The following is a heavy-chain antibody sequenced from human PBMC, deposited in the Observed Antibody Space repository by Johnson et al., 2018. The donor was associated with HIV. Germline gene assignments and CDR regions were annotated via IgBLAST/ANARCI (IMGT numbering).Heavy chain of an antibody. J-gene: IGHJ3*02. CDR1: GFTFDNFW. V-gene: IGHV3-30*03. CDR2: ISYDGNNK. Sequence: QVQLVESGGGLVQPGGSLRLSCAVSGFTFDNFWMAWVRQAPGKGLEWVAVISYDGNNKYYADSLKGRFTISRDNSKNTLYLQMNSLRAEDTAVYYCARDFGLFLGKDDAFDIWGQGTMVTVSS. D-gene: IGHD7-27*01. CDR3: ARDFGLFLGKDDAFDI.